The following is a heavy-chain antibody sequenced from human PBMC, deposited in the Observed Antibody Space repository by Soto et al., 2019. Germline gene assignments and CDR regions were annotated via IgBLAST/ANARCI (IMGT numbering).Heavy chain of an antibody. V-gene: IGHV3-23*01. J-gene: IGHJ4*02. Sequence: EVQLLESGGGLVQPGGSLRLSCAASGFTFSSYAMSWVRQAPGKGLEWVSAISGSGGSTYYADSVKGRFTIPRDNSKNPVYLQMNSLRAEDTAVYYCAKDDGASGSYLFDYWGQGTLVTVSS. D-gene: IGHD1-26*01. CDR1: GFTFSSYA. CDR3: AKDDGASGSYLFDY. CDR2: ISGSGGST.